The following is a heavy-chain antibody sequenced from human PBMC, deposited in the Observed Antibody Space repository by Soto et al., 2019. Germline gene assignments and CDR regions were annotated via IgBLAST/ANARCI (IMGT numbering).Heavy chain of an antibody. D-gene: IGHD2-8*01. Sequence: GGSLRLSCAASGFTFSIYAMSWVRHAPGKGLEWVSAISGSGGSTYYADSVKGRFTISRGNSKNTLYLQMNSLRAEDTAVYYCAKVVFMVAGPIDYWGQGTLVTVSS. CDR2: ISGSGGST. CDR3: AKVVFMVAGPIDY. V-gene: IGHV3-23*01. CDR1: GFTFSIYA. J-gene: IGHJ4*02.